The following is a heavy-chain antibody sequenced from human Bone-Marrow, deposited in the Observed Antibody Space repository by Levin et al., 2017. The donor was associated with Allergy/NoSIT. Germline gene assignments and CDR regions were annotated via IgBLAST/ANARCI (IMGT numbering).Heavy chain of an antibody. CDR3: ARHYYDENPYDY. Sequence: SQTLSLTCFVSGGSITRGDWWSWIRQSPGKGLEWIGYIFHSGTTNYNPSLRSRVSISVDTSKNQFSLTLTSVTAADTAVYYCARHYYDENPYDYWGQGVLVTVSS. CDR1: GGSITRGDW. J-gene: IGHJ4*02. CDR2: IFHSGTT. V-gene: IGHV4-61*08. D-gene: IGHD3-22*01.